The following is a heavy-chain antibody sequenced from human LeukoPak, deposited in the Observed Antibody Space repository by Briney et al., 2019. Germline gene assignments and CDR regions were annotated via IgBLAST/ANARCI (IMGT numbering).Heavy chain of an antibody. CDR3: ARATVTTIPLHYYGMDV. J-gene: IGHJ6*04. CDR2: ISSSSSYI. Sequence: PGGSLRLSCAASGFTFSSYSMNWVRQAPGKGLAWASSISSSSSYIYYADSVKGRFTISRDNAKNSLYLQMNSLRAEDTAVYYCARATVTTIPLHYYGMDVWGKGTTVTVSS. CDR1: GFTFSSYS. V-gene: IGHV3-21*01. D-gene: IGHD4-17*01.